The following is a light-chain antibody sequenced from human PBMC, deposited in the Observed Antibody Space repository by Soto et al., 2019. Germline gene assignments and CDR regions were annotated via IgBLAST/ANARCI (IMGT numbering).Light chain of an antibody. J-gene: IGKJ1*01. Sequence: AIRMTQSPSSFSASTGDRVTITCRASQGISSYLAWYQQKPGKAPKLLIYDASLLESGVPSRFSGSGSGTEFTLTISSLQPDDFATYYCQQYNSYRTFGQGTKVDIK. CDR2: DAS. CDR1: QGISSY. CDR3: QQYNSYRT. V-gene: IGKV1-8*01.